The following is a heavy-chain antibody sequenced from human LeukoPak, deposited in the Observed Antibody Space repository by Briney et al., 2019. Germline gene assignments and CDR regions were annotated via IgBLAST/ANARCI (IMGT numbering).Heavy chain of an antibody. CDR1: GFTFSSYA. V-gene: IGHV3-23*01. CDR3: AKDVDIHIDLYSDY. J-gene: IGHJ4*02. D-gene: IGHD5-12*01. CDR2: ISGSGGST. Sequence: PGGSLRLSCAASGFTFSSYAMNWVRQAPGKGLEWVSGISGSGGSTYYADSVKGRFTISRDSSKSTLYLQMNSLRAEDTAKYYCAKDVDIHIDLYSDYWGQGTLVTVSS.